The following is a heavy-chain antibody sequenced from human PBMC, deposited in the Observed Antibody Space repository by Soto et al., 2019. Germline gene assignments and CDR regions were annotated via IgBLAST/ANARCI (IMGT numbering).Heavy chain of an antibody. D-gene: IGHD5-12*01. CDR1: GFTFSNNG. Sequence: GGSLRLSCAASGFTFSNNGINWVRQAPGKGLEWVPYISPSSYTISYADSVKGRFTISRDNANKSLYLQMDSLRIEDTAFYFCARDHDEDFGYDLDYFDYWGQGTLVTVSS. CDR3: ARDHDEDFGYDLDYFDY. V-gene: IGHV3-48*04. CDR2: ISPSSYTI. J-gene: IGHJ4*02.